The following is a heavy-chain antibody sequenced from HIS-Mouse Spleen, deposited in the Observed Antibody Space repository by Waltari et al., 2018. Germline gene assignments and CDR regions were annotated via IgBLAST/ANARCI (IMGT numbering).Heavy chain of an antibody. J-gene: IGHJ2*01. CDR3: AREIPYSSSWYDWYFDL. CDR1: GGSISSSRYY. CDR2: IYYSGST. V-gene: IGHV4-39*07. Sequence: QLQLQESGPGLVKPSETLSLTCHVSGGSISSSRYYWGWIRQPPGKGLEWIGSIYYSGSTYYNPSLKSRVTISVDTSKNQFSLKLSSVTAADTAVYYCAREIPYSSSWYDWYFDLWGRGTLVTVSS. D-gene: IGHD6-13*01.